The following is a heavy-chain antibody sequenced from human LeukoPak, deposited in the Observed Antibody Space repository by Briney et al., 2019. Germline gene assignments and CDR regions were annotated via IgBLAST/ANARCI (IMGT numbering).Heavy chain of an antibody. CDR2: INPHSGGT. D-gene: IGHD2-2*01. CDR1: GYTFTDYY. J-gene: IGHJ5*02. V-gene: IGHV1-2*06. CDR3: ARDPWGGDIVVPAAIHDP. Sequence: ASVKVSCKASGYTFTDYYIHWVRQAPGQGLEWMGRINPHSGGTNYAQKFQGRVTMTRDTSINTAYTELSRLRSDDTAVYYCARDPWGGDIVVPAAIHDPWGQGSLVTVSS.